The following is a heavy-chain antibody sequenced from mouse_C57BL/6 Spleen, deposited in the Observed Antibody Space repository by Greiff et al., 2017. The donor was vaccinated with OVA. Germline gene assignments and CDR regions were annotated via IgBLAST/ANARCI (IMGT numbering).Heavy chain of an antibody. Sequence: QVQLQESGPDLMKPGASLKLSCESTEYAFPAYYMSWVRQTPENSLEWIVAIIPDSGSTSYTETFKGRSTFTVDTSSNTAYMQLSSLTTEDSAIYYCARSLYDYDVYYFDYWGQGTTLTVSS. CDR3: ARSLYDYDVYYFDY. J-gene: IGHJ2*01. V-gene: IGHV1-9*01. CDR1: EYAFPAYY. D-gene: IGHD2-4*01. CDR2: IIPDSGST.